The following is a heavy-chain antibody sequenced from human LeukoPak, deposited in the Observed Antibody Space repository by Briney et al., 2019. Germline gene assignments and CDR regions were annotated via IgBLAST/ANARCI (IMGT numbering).Heavy chain of an antibody. V-gene: IGHV3-74*01. D-gene: IGHD3-10*01. J-gene: IGHJ4*02. CDR1: GFTFSSYW. Sequence: PGGSLRLSCAASGFTFSSYWMHWVRQAPGKGLVWVSRINSDGSSTSYADSVKGRFTISRDNSKNTLYLQMNSLRAEDTAVYYCAKVFRNIGSGSQYYFDYWGQGTLVTVSS. CDR3: AKVFRNIGSGSQYYFDY. CDR2: INSDGSST.